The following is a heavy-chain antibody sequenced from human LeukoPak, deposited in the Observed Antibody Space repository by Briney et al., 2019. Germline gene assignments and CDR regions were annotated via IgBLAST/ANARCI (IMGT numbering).Heavy chain of an antibody. J-gene: IGHJ4*02. CDR1: GGSISSYY. Sequence: SETLSLTCTVSGGSISSYYWSWIRQPPGKGLEWIGYIYYSGSTNYNPSLKSRVTISVDTSKNQFSLKLSSVTAADTAVYYCARGGWSSSSSGLLGYWGQGTLVTVSS. CDR3: ARGGWSSSSSGLLGY. D-gene: IGHD6-6*01. CDR2: IYYSGST. V-gene: IGHV4-59*01.